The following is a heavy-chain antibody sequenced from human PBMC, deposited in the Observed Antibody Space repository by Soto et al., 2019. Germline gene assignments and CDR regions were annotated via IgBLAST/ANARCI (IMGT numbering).Heavy chain of an antibody. CDR1: GGSFSGYY. CDR3: ARRGAYYYGSGSSKWFDP. V-gene: IGHV4-34*01. J-gene: IGHJ5*02. D-gene: IGHD3-10*01. CDR2: INHSGST. Sequence: KTSETLSLTCAVHGGSFSGYYWSGIRQPPGKGLEWIGEINHSGSTNYNPSLKSRVTISVDTSKNQFSLKLSSVSAADTAVYYCARRGAYYYGSGSSKWFDPWGQGTLVTVSS.